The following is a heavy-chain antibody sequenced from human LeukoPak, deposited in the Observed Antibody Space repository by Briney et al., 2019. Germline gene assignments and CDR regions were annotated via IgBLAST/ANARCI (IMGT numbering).Heavy chain of an antibody. CDR3: AKDGRSYSSGWPPFDY. Sequence: GGSLRPSCAASGFTFSSYGMSWVRQAPGKGLEWVSSISSSSSYIYYADSVKGRFTISRDNAKNSLYLQMNSLRAEDTAVYHCAKDGRSYSSGWPPFDYWGQGALVTVSS. D-gene: IGHD6-19*01. J-gene: IGHJ4*02. CDR2: ISSSSSYI. V-gene: IGHV3-21*01. CDR1: GFTFSSYG.